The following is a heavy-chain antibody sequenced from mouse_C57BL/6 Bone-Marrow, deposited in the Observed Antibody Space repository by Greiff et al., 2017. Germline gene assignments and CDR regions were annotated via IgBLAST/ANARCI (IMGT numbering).Heavy chain of an antibody. D-gene: IGHD2-3*01. Sequence: EVKLEESGGGLVKPGGSLKLSCAASGFTFSSYAMSWVRQTPEKRLEWVATISDGGSYTYYPDNVKGRFTISRDNAKNNLYLQMSHLKSEDTAMYYCARDLLWLLRYFDVWGTGTTVTVSS. V-gene: IGHV5-4*01. J-gene: IGHJ1*03. CDR1: GFTFSSYA. CDR3: ARDLLWLLRYFDV. CDR2: ISDGGSYT.